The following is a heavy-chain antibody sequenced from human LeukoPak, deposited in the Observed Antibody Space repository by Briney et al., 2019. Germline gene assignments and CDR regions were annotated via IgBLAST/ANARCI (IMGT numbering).Heavy chain of an antibody. D-gene: IGHD3-10*01. Sequence: ASVKVSCKASGYTFTSYDINWVRQATGQGLEWMGWMNPNSGNTGYAQKFQSRVTMTRNTSISTAYMELNSLRSEDTAMYYCARRRSGSYERWDYWGQGTLVTVSS. J-gene: IGHJ4*02. CDR2: MNPNSGNT. CDR1: GYTFTSYD. V-gene: IGHV1-8*01. CDR3: ARRRSGSYERWDY.